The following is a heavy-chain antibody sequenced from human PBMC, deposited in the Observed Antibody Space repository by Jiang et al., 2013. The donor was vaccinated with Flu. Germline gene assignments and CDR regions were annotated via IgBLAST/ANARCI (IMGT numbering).Heavy chain of an antibody. CDR1: GFTFSIYA. J-gene: IGHJ4*02. CDR2: ISGSGGNT. CDR3: AKGGCSSDYYYIDY. Sequence: QLLESGGGLVQPGGSLRLSCAASGFTFSIYAMTWVRQAPGKGLEWVSVISGSGGNTYYAASVKGRFTISRDNSKNTLYLQMNSLRAEDTAVYYCAKGGCSSDYYYIDYWGQGTLVTVSS. D-gene: IGHD3-22*01. V-gene: IGHV3-23*01.